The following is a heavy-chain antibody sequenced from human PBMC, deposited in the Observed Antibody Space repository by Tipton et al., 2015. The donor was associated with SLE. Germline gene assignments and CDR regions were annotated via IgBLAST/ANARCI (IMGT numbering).Heavy chain of an antibody. CDR1: GGSVGSYY. J-gene: IGHJ3*01. V-gene: IGHV4-59*02. D-gene: IGHD6-13*01. CDR3: ARENVAADGALDV. CDR2: IYQSGLT. Sequence: TLSLTCDVSGGSVGSYYWSWVRQIPGKGLEWIGYIYQSGLTALNPSLESRITLSIDTSRNQFSLKLASMSAADTAVYYCARENVAADGALDVWGQETMVTVSS.